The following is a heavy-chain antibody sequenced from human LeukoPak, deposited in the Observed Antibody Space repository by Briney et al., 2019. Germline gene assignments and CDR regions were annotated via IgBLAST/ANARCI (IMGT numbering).Heavy chain of an antibody. V-gene: IGHV4-31*03. CDR2: IYYSGST. Sequence: PSQTLSLTCTVSGVSISSGGYYWSWIRQRPGKGLEWIGYIYYSGSTYYNPSLKSRVTITVDTSKNQFSLKLSSVAAADTAVYYCARRKAPRVWYVWGQGILVTVSS. D-gene: IGHD3-10*01. J-gene: IGHJ4*02. CDR1: GVSISSGGYY. CDR3: ARRKAPRVWYV.